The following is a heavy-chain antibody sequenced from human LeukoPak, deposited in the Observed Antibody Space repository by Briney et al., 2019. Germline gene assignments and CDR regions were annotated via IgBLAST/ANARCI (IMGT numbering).Heavy chain of an antibody. CDR1: GGSISSGGNY. CDR3: ARGLERFSVFGEVTITENWFDP. CDR2: IYNSGTT. Sequence: SETLSLTCTVSGGSISSGGNYWTWIRQPAGKGLEWIGRIYNSGTTNYNPSLKSRLSMSSDTSKNQFSLQMTSVTAADTAAYFCARGLERFSVFGEVTITENWFDPWGPGTLVTVSS. D-gene: IGHD3-16*01. V-gene: IGHV4-61*02. J-gene: IGHJ5*02.